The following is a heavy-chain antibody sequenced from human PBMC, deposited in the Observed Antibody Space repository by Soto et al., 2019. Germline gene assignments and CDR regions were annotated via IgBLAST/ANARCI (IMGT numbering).Heavy chain of an antibody. J-gene: IGHJ4*02. D-gene: IGHD6-6*01. CDR1: GFTFNNYA. V-gene: IGHV3-23*01. CDR3: AKEVIAARPYYFDH. Sequence: PVGSLRLSCAASGFTFNNYAVSWARQTPGKGLEWVATISASGAYTFYADSVKGRFTISRDNSQNTLFLHMRSLRAGDTATYYCAKEVIAARPYYFDHWGQGTQVTVSS. CDR2: ISASGAYT.